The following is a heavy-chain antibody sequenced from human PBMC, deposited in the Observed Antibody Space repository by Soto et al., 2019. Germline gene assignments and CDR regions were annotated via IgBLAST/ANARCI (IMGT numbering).Heavy chain of an antibody. J-gene: IGHJ4*02. CDR2: INDRGRI. D-gene: IGHD1-26*01. Sequence: QVQLQQWGAGLLKPSETLSLTCAVYGEALHSYYWSWIRQPPGKGLEWIGEINDRGRINYNPSLRSRVTISAVASSMQFSLRLNSVTAADTAVYYCTRGQWADRFLNWGQGTLLTVAS. CDR1: GEALHSYY. CDR3: TRGQWADRFLN. V-gene: IGHV4-34*01.